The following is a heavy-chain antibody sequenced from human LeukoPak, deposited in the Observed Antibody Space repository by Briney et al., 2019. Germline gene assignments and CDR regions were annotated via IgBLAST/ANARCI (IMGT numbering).Heavy chain of an antibody. V-gene: IGHV4-38-2*01. CDR1: GFSISSGYF. J-gene: IGHJ4*02. CDR3: ARRISTRRGETCSSTSCYFDY. Sequence: SETLSLTCAVSGFSISSGYFWAWIRQSPGKGLEWIGSIFHSGITYYNPSLKSRITISVDTSKNQFSLRLSSVTAADTAGYYCARRISTRRGETCSSTSCYFDYWGQGTLVTVSS. CDR2: IFHSGIT. D-gene: IGHD2-2*01.